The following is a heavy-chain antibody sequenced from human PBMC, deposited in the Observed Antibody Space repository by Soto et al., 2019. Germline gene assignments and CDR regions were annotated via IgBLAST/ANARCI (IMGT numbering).Heavy chain of an antibody. CDR2: IYYSGST. CDR3: ARTIFGPPQWFDP. V-gene: IGHV4-39*01. CDR1: GGSISSSSYY. J-gene: IGHJ5*02. Sequence: SETLSLTCTVSGGSISSSSYYWGWIRQPPGKGLEWIGSIYYSGSTYYNPSLKSRVTISVDTSKNQFSLKLSSVTAADTAVYYCARTIFGPPQWFDPWGQGTLVTVSS. D-gene: IGHD3-3*01.